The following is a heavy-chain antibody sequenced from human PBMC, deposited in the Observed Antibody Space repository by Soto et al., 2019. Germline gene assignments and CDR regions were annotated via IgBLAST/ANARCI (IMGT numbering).Heavy chain of an antibody. J-gene: IGHJ6*02. CDR2: ISGSGGST. D-gene: IGHD3-9*01. V-gene: IGHV3-23*01. CDR3: AKCDYDILTGYYSLPHSYYYYYGMDV. CDR1: GFTFSSYA. Sequence: GGSLRLSCAASGFTFSSYAMSWVRQAPGKGLEWVSAISGSGGSTYYADSVKGRFTISRDNSKNTLYLQMNSLRAEDTAVYYCAKCDYDILTGYYSLPHSYYYYYGMDVWGQGITVTVSS.